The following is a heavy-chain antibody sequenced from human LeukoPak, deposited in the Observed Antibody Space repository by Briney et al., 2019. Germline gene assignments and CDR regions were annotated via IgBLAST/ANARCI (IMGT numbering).Heavy chain of an antibody. CDR1: GFTFSSYG. J-gene: IGHJ6*04. Sequence: GGSLTLSCAASGFTFSSYGMHWVRQAPAKGLERVAVIWYDGSNKYYADSVKGRFTISRDNSKNTLYLQMNSLRAEDTAVYYCARIGQQLVRGGMDVWGEGTTVTVSS. D-gene: IGHD6-13*01. CDR3: ARIGQQLVRGGMDV. V-gene: IGHV3-33*01. CDR2: IWYDGSNK.